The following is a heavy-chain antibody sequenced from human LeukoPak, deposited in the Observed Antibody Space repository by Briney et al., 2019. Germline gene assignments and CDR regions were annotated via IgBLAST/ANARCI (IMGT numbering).Heavy chain of an antibody. CDR3: AKDVGDYYDSSGPVGY. Sequence: PGGSLRLSCAASGFTFSSYAMSWVRQAPGKGLEWVSAISGSGGSTYYADSVKGRFTISRDNSKNTLYLQMNSLRAEDTAVYYCAKDVGDYYDSSGPVGYWGQGTLVTVSS. J-gene: IGHJ4*02. CDR1: GFTFSSYA. V-gene: IGHV3-23*01. D-gene: IGHD3-22*01. CDR2: ISGSGGST.